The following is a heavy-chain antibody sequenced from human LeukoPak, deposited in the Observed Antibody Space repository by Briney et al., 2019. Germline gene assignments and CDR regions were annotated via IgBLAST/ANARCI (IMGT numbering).Heavy chain of an antibody. D-gene: IGHD5-12*01. J-gene: IGHJ4*02. CDR1: GYTFTGYA. CDR2: INPEKRDT. Sequence: ASVKVSCKASGYTFTGYAIHWVRQAPGQGLEWMGWINPEKRDTGYAHKFRGRVTMTGDTSISTAYMELSSLRSDDTAVYYCAKKVRGPSHPLDFWGQGTLVTVSS. V-gene: IGHV1-2*02. CDR3: AKKVRGPSHPLDF.